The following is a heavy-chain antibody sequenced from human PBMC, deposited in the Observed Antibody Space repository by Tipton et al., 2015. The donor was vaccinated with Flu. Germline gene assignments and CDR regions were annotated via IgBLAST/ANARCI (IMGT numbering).Heavy chain of an antibody. CDR1: GGSFSTYY. D-gene: IGHD3-10*02. CDR3: ARHTGDSVRGVIDY. CDR2: IHNIGDT. Sequence: TLSLTCTVSGGSFSTYYWSWIRQPPGKGLEWIGYIHNIGDTRYNPSLESRVTMSVDTSKNQFSLRVISVTAADTAVYYCARHTGDSVRGVIDYWGQGTLVTVSS. J-gene: IGHJ4*02. V-gene: IGHV4-59*08.